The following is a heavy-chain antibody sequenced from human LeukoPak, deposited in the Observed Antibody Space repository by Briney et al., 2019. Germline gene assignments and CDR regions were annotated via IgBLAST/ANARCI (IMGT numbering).Heavy chain of an antibody. J-gene: IGHJ4*02. CDR1: GGSLSGYY. CDR3: ARGDPYYHGSGSYSPYYFDY. D-gene: IGHD3-10*01. Sequence: SETLSLTCAVYGGSLSGYYWSLIRQPPGKGLEWIGEINHSGSTNYNPSLKSRVTISIDTSKNQFSLKLSSVTAAGTAVYYCARGDPYYHGSGSYSPYYFDYWGQGTLVTVSS. V-gene: IGHV4-34*01. CDR2: INHSGST.